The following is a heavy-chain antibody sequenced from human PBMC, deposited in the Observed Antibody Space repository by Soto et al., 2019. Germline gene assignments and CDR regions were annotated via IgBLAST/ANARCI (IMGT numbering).Heavy chain of an antibody. V-gene: IGHV3-66*01. CDR3: IKGKVGTDPNWLDP. J-gene: IGHJ5*02. CDR1: GFSVGSSY. Sequence: EVQLVESGGGLVQPGGSLRLSCAASGFSVGSSYLYWVRQAPGRGLQWVSSIYVDGTTCYTDSVKGRFSISRDSSKNTLYLQMNSLGAEDTALYYCIKGKVGTDPNWLDPWGQGSLVTVSS. CDR2: IYVDGTT. D-gene: IGHD2-21*02.